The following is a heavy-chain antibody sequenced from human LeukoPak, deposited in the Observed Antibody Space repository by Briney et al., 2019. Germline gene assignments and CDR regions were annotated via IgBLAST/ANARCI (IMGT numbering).Heavy chain of an antibody. V-gene: IGHV4-39*07. CDR1: GGSISRSGYY. CDR2: IYYSGST. CDR3: VSNGWYSLEY. J-gene: IGHJ4*02. D-gene: IGHD6-19*01. Sequence: PSETLSLTCTVSGGSISRSGYYWGWIRQTPGKGLEWIGSIYYSGSTYYKSSLKSRVTISLDTSKNQFSLKLSSVAAADTAVYYCVSNGWYSLEYWGQGTLVTVSS.